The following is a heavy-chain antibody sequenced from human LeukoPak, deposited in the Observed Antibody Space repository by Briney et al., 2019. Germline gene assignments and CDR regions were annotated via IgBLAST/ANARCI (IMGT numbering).Heavy chain of an antibody. CDR2: VSGSGGTT. CDR3: ARVGEGSGYSSSWPNWFDP. D-gene: IGHD6-13*01. J-gene: IGHJ5*02. V-gene: IGHV3-23*01. Sequence: PGGSLRLSCAASGFTFSNYSMSWVRQAPGRGLEWVSTVSGSGGTTYSADSVKGRFTISRDNSKNTLYLQMHALRAEDTAVYYCARVGEGSGYSSSWPNWFDPWGQGTLVTVSS. CDR1: GFTFSNYS.